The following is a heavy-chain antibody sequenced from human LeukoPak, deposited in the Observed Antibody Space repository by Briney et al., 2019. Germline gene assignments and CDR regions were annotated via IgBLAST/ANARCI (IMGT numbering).Heavy chain of an antibody. CDR1: GLRFSDYY. CDR2: ISGSGGST. D-gene: IGHD2-2*01. V-gene: IGHV3-23*01. Sequence: PGGSLRLSCAASGLRFSDYYVSWIRQAPGKGLEWVSAISGSGGSTYYADSVKGRFTISRDNSKNTLYLQMHSLRAEDTAVYYCAKESLRVVPSATFDYWGQGTLVTVSS. CDR3: AKESLRVVPSATFDY. J-gene: IGHJ4*02.